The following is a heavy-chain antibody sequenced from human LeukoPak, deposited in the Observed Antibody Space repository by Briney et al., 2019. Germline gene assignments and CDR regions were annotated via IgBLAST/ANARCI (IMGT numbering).Heavy chain of an antibody. CDR1: GFTFSSFG. CDR2: ISSSSSYI. D-gene: IGHD3-9*01. J-gene: IGHJ4*02. V-gene: IGHV3-21*01. Sequence: GGSLRLSCAASGFTFSSFGMHWVRQAPGKGLEWVSSISSSSSYIYYADSVKGRFTISRDNAKNSLYLQMNSLRAEDTAVYYCARVQVYYDILTGYLYYFDYWGQGTLVTVSS. CDR3: ARVQVYYDILTGYLYYFDY.